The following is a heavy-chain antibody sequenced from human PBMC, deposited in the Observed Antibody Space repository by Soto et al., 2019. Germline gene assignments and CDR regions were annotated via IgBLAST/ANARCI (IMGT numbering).Heavy chain of an antibody. J-gene: IGHJ4*02. Sequence: GASVKVSCKASGYTFTSYAMHWVRQAPGQRFEWMGWINAGNGNTKYSQKFQGRVTITRDTSASTAYMELSSLRSEDTAVYYCARGLGLYYFDYWGQGTLVTVSS. CDR3: ARGLGLYYFDY. V-gene: IGHV1-3*01. CDR1: GYTFTSYA. CDR2: INAGNGNT. D-gene: IGHD1-26*01.